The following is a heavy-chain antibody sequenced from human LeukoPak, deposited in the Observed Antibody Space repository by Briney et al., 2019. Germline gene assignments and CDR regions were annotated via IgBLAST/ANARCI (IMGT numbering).Heavy chain of an antibody. CDR2: INTDGSST. J-gene: IGHJ4*02. CDR3: ARGSSSWYGGDY. CDR1: GFTFSSYW. Sequence: GGSLRLSCAASGFTFSSYWMHWVRQAPGKGLVWVSRINTDGSSTSYTDSVKGRFTISRDNAKNTLYLQMNSLRAEDTAVYYCARGSSSWYGGDYWGQGTLVTVSS. D-gene: IGHD6-13*01. V-gene: IGHV3-74*01.